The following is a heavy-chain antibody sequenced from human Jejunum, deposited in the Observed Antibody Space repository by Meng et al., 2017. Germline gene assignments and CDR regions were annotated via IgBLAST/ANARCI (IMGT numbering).Heavy chain of an antibody. CDR2: IYRTGST. J-gene: IGHJ5*02. D-gene: IGHD1/OR15-1a*01. CDR1: GVRVNTPNW. V-gene: IGHV4-4*02. CDR3: ARVREVPLGTGDWFDP. Sequence: QVQLPELGPGLVKPSGTLVLTCDGSGVRVNTPNWWSWVRHSPGKGLEWIGEIYRTGSTNYNPSLKSRVSVSMDGSKNQFSLKLTSVTAADTAVYFCARVREVPLGTGDWFDPWGQGTLVTVSS.